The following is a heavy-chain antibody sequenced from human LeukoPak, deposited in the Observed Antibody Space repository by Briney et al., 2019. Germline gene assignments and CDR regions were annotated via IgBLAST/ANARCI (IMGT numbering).Heavy chain of an antibody. CDR2: ISAYNGNT. J-gene: IGHJ5*02. V-gene: IGHV1-18*01. CDR1: GYTFTSYG. Sequence: GASVKVSCKASGYTFTSYGISWVRQAPGQGLEWMGWISAYNGNTNYAQKLQGRVTMTRDMSTSTVYMELSSLRSEDTAVYYCAREKDTATDRWGQGTLVTVSS. CDR3: AREKDTATDR. D-gene: IGHD5-18*01.